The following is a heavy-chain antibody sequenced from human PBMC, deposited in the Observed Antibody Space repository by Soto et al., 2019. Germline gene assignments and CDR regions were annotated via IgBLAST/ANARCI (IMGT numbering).Heavy chain of an antibody. Sequence: PGGSLRLSCAASGFTFTNAWTNWVRQAPGKGLEWVGHIKTKNEGGATDYAAPAKGRFTISRDDSKNTVHLQMNSLKSEDTAVYYCTTDIMPWFKLDYWGQGT. CDR1: GFTFTNAW. D-gene: IGHD3-16*01. CDR2: IKTKNEGGAT. V-gene: IGHV3-15*07. J-gene: IGHJ4*02. CDR3: TTDIMPWFKLDY.